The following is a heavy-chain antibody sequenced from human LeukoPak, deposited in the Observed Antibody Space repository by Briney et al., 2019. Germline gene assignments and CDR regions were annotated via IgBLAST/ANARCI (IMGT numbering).Heavy chain of an antibody. CDR2: IYPGDSDT. CDR1: GYSFTSYW. V-gene: IGHV5-51*01. J-gene: IGHJ4*02. Sequence: GEPLKISCKGSGYSFTSYWIGWVRQMPGKGLEWMGIIYPGDSDTRYSPSFQGQVTISADKSISTAYLQWSSLKASDTAMYYCARHAVRPSPYFDYWGQGTLVTVSS. CDR3: ARHAVRPSPYFDY. D-gene: IGHD6-6*01.